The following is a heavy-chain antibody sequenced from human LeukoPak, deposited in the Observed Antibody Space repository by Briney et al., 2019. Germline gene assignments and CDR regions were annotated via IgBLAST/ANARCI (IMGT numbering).Heavy chain of an antibody. V-gene: IGHV3-23*01. CDR2: ISDRGSRT. D-gene: IGHD3-22*01. Sequence: PGGSLRLSCAVSGITLSNYGMSWVRQAPGKRLEWVAGISDRGSRTNYADSVKGRFTISTDHPENTLYLQMNSLRAEDTAVYFCAKRGVVIRVILVGFHKEAYYFDSWGQGALVTVSS. CDR3: AKRGVVIRVILVGFHKEAYYFDS. J-gene: IGHJ4*02. CDR1: GITLSNYG.